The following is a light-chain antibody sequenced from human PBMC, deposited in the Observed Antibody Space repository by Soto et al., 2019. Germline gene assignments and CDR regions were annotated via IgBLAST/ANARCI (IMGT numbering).Light chain of an antibody. CDR3: SSYTSSSTLYV. Sequence: QSALTQPASVSGSPGQSITMSCTGTSSDVGGYNYVSWYQQHPGKASKLMIYGVSNRPSGVANRFSGSKSGNTASLTISGLQAEDEADYYCSSYTSSSTLYVFGTGTKVTVL. J-gene: IGLJ1*01. V-gene: IGLV2-14*01. CDR1: SSDVGGYNY. CDR2: GVS.